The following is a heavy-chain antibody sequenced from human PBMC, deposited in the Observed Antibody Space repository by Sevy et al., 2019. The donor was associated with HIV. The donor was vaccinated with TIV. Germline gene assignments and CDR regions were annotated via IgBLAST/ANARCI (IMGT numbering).Heavy chain of an antibody. CDR3: ASSNLEWLFGYYYYGMDV. V-gene: IGHV3-33*01. Sequence: GGSLRLSCAATGFTFSNYAMHWVRQTPGKGLEWVAIIWSDGRFENHGDSVKGRFTISRDNSKNTLHLQMNNLRAEDTAMYYCASSNLEWLFGYYYYGMDVWGQGTTVTVSS. CDR2: IWSDGRFE. D-gene: IGHD3-3*01. J-gene: IGHJ6*02. CDR1: GFTFSNYA.